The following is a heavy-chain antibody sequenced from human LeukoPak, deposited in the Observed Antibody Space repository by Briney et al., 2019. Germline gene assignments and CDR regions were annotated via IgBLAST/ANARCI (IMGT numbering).Heavy chain of an antibody. J-gene: IGHJ3*02. CDR3: ARDRDPGYNDSSGYRRVNAFDI. D-gene: IGHD3-22*01. V-gene: IGHV3-7*01. CDR1: GFTFSTYW. CDR2: IKQDGSEK. Sequence: GGSLRLSCAASGFTFSTYWMTWVRQAPGKGLEWVANIKQDGSEKYFVDSVKGRFTISRDNAKNSLYLQMNSLRAEDTAVYYCARDRDPGYNDSSGYRRVNAFDIWGQGTMVTVSS.